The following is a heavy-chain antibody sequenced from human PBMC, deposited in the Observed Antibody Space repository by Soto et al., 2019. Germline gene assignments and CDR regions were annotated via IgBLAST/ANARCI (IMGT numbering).Heavy chain of an antibody. J-gene: IGHJ6*02. Sequence: AGGSLRLSCAASGFTFSSYGMHWVRQAPGKGLEWVAVIWYDGSNKYYADSVKGRFTISRDNSKNTLYLQMNSLRAEDTAVYYCAREDATLVYYYYGMDVWGQGTTVTVSS. CDR1: GFTFSSYG. D-gene: IGHD1-26*01. CDR2: IWYDGSNK. V-gene: IGHV3-33*01. CDR3: AREDATLVYYYYGMDV.